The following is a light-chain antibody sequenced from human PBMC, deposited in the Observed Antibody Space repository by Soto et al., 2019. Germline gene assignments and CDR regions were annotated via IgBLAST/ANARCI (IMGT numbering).Light chain of an antibody. J-gene: IGKJ1*01. Sequence: EIVLTQSPGTLSLSPGERATLSCRASQSVSSSYLAWYQQKPGQAPRLLMYEASNRATGIPARFSGGGSGTDFTLTIRSLEPEDFAVYYCKQRSDWPWTFGQGTKVDIK. CDR2: EAS. CDR3: KQRSDWPWT. CDR1: QSVSSSY. V-gene: IGKV3D-20*02.